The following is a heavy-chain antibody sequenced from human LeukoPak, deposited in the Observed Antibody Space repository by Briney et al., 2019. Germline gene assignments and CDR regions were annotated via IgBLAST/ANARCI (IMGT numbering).Heavy chain of an antibody. CDR2: IYCSGST. CDR3: ASITVVTVDAFDI. Sequence: PSETLSLTCTVSGGSISSYYWSWIRQPPGKGLEWIGYIYCSGSTNYNPSLKSRVTISVDTSKNQFSLKLSSVTAADTAVYYCASITVVTVDAFDIWGQGTMVTVSS. J-gene: IGHJ3*02. CDR1: GGSISSYY. D-gene: IGHD2-21*02. V-gene: IGHV4-59*12.